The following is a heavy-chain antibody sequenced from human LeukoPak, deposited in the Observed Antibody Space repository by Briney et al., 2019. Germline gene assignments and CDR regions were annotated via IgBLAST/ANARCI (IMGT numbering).Heavy chain of an antibody. D-gene: IGHD3-10*01. CDR3: ARGGLLWFGELSCY. Sequence: GGSLRLSCAASGFTFSSYAMHWVRQAPGKGLEYVSVLSCNCVSSYYAHSLKRRFTISRDNSKTPLYLQMGCLRAEDMAVYYCARGGLLWFGELSCYWGQGTLVTVSS. V-gene: IGHV3-64*01. CDR2: LSCNCVSS. J-gene: IGHJ4*02. CDR1: GFTFSSYA.